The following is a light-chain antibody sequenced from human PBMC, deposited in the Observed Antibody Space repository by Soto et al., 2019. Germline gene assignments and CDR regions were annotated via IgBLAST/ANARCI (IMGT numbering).Light chain of an antibody. CDR2: VDN. CDR3: GSWDSSLSAHV. Sequence: QSCLTQPRSVSPAAGRKVTISCPGNSSNNGGNSVSRYQQLPVTAPKLLSYVDNRRPSGSPDRFSGSKSGTSATLGITGLQTGDEADYYCGSWDSSLSAHVFGPGTKVTVL. V-gene: IGLV1-51*01. J-gene: IGLJ1*01. CDR1: SSNNGGNS.